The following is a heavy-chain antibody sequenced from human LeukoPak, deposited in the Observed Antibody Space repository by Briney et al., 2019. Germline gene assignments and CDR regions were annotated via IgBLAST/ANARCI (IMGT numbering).Heavy chain of an antibody. CDR2: ISRGSSTI. Sequence: PGGSQTLLCSLWITLSSYSMNWVRQAPGKGLEWLSYISRGSSTIYYAGSVKGRFTISRDNAKNSLYLQMNSLRAEDTAVYYCARDIAVAGPDYWGQGTLVTVSS. CDR1: ITLSSYS. J-gene: IGHJ4*02. V-gene: IGHV3-48*01. CDR3: ARDIAVAGPDY. D-gene: IGHD6-19*01.